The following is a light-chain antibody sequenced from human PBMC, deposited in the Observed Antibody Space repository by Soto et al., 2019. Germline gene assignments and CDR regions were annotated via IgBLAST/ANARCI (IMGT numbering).Light chain of an antibody. CDR3: SSYTTANTYV. J-gene: IGLJ1*01. V-gene: IGLV2-14*01. CDR1: SSDVGGYKF. Sequence: QSVLTQPASVSGSPGQSITISCTGTSSDVGGYKFVSWYQQHPAKAPKLIIYEVSNRPSGVSNCLSVSKSGNKASLSISGLQAEDEADYYCSSYTTANTYVFGTGTKVTVL. CDR2: EVS.